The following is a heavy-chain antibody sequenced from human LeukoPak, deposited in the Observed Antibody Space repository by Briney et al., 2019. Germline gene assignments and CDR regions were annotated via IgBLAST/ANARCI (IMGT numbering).Heavy chain of an antibody. V-gene: IGHV5-51*01. CDR2: IYPCDSGT. CDR3: ARHRDSSGRGDYYYYMDV. J-gene: IGHJ6*03. D-gene: IGHD6-19*01. Sequence: GGPLKIPFQGSGYRFTSYWIGWVRQLPGKGLEWMGIIYPCDSGTRYSPSFQGQVTISADKSISTAYLQWSSLKASDTAMYYCARHRDSSGRGDYYYYMDVWGKGTTVTVSS. CDR1: GYRFTSYW.